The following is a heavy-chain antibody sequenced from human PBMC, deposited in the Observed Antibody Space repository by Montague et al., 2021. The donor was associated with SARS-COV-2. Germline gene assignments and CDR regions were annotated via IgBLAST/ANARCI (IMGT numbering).Heavy chain of an antibody. CDR3: ASGLDPSGTYDLPY. Sequence: SETLSLTCSVSGGSIGSNYWSWIRQPPGKGQEWIGLIHYSGSDTYSSSFKRQVTISIDTPKNQISLKLSSVTAADTDVYYCASGLDPSGTYDLPYWGQGTLVTVSS. CDR1: GGSIGSNY. CDR2: IHYSGSD. V-gene: IGHV4-59*01. J-gene: IGHJ4*02. D-gene: IGHD3-10*01.